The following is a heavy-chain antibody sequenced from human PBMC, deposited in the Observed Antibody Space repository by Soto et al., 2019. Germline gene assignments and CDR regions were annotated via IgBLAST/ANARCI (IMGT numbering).Heavy chain of an antibody. CDR2: ISAYNGNT. CDR1: GYTFTSYG. J-gene: IGHJ4*02. CDR3: AGEAGHYYDSSGSSLGDY. V-gene: IGHV1-18*04. D-gene: IGHD3-22*01. Sequence: QVQLVQSGAEVKKPGASVKVSCKASGYTFTSYGISWVRQAPGQGLEWMGWISAYNGNTNYAQKLQGRVTMTTDTATSTAYMELRSLRSDDTAVYYCAGEAGHYYDSSGSSLGDYWGQGTLVTVSS.